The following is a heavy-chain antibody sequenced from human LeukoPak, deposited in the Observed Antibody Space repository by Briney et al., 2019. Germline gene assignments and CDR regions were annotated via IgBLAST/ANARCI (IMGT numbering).Heavy chain of an antibody. V-gene: IGHV3-30*04. D-gene: IGHD3-22*01. Sequence: SCKASGGTFSSYAMHWVRQAPGKGLEWVAVISYDGSNKYYADSVKGRFTISRDNSKNTLYLQMNSLRAEDTAVYYCARVVVVGTTPDAFDIWGQGTMVTVSS. CDR1: GGTFSSYA. CDR2: ISYDGSNK. J-gene: IGHJ3*02. CDR3: ARVVVVGTTPDAFDI.